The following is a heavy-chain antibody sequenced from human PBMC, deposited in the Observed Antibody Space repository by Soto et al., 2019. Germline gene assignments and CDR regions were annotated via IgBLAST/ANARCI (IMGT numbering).Heavy chain of an antibody. V-gene: IGHV3-23*01. CDR1: GFTFSSYA. CDR3: AKDLIPQPGIVGPFDAFDI. Sequence: PGGSLRLSCAASGFTFSSYAMSWVRQAPGKGLEWVSAISGSGGSTYYADSVKGRFTISRDNSKNTLYLQMNSLRAEDTAVYYYAKDLIPQPGIVGPFDAFDIWGQGTMVTVSS. J-gene: IGHJ3*02. CDR2: ISGSGGST. D-gene: IGHD1-26*01.